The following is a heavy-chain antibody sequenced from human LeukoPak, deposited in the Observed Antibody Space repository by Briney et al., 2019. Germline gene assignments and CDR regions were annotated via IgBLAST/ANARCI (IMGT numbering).Heavy chain of an antibody. CDR1: GYTFTSYG. V-gene: IGHV1-18*01. J-gene: IGHJ6*03. Sequence: AASVKVSCKASGYTFTSYGISWVRQAPGQGLEWMGWINAYNGNTNYAQKLQGRVTMTTDTSTSTAYMELRSLRSDDTAVYYCARYVAVAGTGLVNYYYMDVWGKGTTVTVSS. CDR3: ARYVAVAGTGLVNYYYMDV. D-gene: IGHD6-19*01. CDR2: INAYNGNT.